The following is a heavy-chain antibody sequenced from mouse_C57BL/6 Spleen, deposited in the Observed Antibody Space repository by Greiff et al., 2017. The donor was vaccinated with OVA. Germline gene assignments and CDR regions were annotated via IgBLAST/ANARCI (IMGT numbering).Heavy chain of an antibody. V-gene: IGHV14-2*01. CDR1: GFNIKDYY. CDR2: IDPEDGET. Sequence: VQLQQSGAELVKPGASVKLSCTASGFNIKDYYMHWVKQRTEQGLEWIRRIDPEDGETKYAPKFQGKATITADTSSNTAYLQLSSLTSEDTAVYYCAKRGVYYGSSSSWFAYWGQGTLVTVSA. D-gene: IGHD1-1*01. J-gene: IGHJ3*01. CDR3: AKRGVYYGSSSSWFAY.